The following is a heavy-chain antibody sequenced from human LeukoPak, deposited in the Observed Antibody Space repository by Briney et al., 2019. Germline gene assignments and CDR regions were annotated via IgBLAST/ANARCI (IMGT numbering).Heavy chain of an antibody. CDR3: AREYFTMVPDY. J-gene: IGHJ4*02. Sequence: PGRSLRLSCAASGFTFSSYWMHWVRQAPGKGLVWVSRINSDGSSTSYADSVKGRFTISRDNAKNTLYLQMNSLRAEDTAVYYCAREYFTMVPDYWGQGTLVTVSS. V-gene: IGHV3-74*01. CDR2: INSDGSST. D-gene: IGHD3-10*01. CDR1: GFTFSSYW.